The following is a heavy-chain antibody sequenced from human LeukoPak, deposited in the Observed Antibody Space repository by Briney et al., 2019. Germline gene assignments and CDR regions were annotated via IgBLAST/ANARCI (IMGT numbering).Heavy chain of an antibody. CDR1: GFTVSSNY. Sequence: GGSLRLSCAASGFTVSSNYMSWVRQAPGKGLEWVSAISGSGGSTYYADSVKGRFTISRDNSKNTLYLQMNSLRAEDTAVYYCAKGVRMQWLVLYYFDYWGQGTLVTVSS. J-gene: IGHJ4*02. D-gene: IGHD6-19*01. CDR2: ISGSGGST. V-gene: IGHV3-23*01. CDR3: AKGVRMQWLVLYYFDY.